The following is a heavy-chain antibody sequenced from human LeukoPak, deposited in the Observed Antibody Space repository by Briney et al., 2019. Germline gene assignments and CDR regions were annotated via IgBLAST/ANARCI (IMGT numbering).Heavy chain of an antibody. V-gene: IGHV5-10-1*01. J-gene: IGHJ4*02. Sequence: GESLRISCKGSGYSFTSYWISWVRQMPGKVLEWMGSIDPSDSYTNYSPSFQGHVTISADKSISTAYLQWSSLKASDTAMYYCARQGILAVAGRVNLDYWGQGTLVTVSS. CDR2: IDPSDSYT. CDR3: ARQGILAVAGRVNLDY. D-gene: IGHD6-19*01. CDR1: GYSFTSYW.